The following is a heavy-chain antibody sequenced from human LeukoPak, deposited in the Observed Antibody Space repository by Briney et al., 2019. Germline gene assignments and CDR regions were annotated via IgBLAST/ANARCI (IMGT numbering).Heavy chain of an antibody. J-gene: IGHJ3*02. D-gene: IGHD2-2*03. Sequence: PGGSLRLSCAASGFTFSSYAMNRVRQAPGKGLEWVSVISGTGTTTYYADSVKGRFAISRDNSKNTLYLQMNSLRVEDTAVYYCAKGQSGYCSGTTCHGAFDIWGQGTLVTVSS. CDR2: ISGTGTTT. CDR1: GFTFSSYA. CDR3: AKGQSGYCSGTTCHGAFDI. V-gene: IGHV3-23*01.